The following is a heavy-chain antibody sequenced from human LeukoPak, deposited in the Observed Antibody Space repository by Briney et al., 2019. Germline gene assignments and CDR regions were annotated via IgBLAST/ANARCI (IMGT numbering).Heavy chain of an antibody. CDR2: ISSSSSYI. J-gene: IGHJ6*03. V-gene: IGHV3-21*01. CDR3: ASYRRGVVAAQYYYYMDV. D-gene: IGHD2-15*01. CDR1: GFTFSSYE. Sequence: GGSLRLSCAASGFTFSSYEMNWVRQAPGKGLEWVSSISSSSSYIYYADSVKGRFTISRDNAKNSLYLQMNSLRAEDTAVYYCASYRRGVVAAQYYYYMDVWGKGTTVTVSS.